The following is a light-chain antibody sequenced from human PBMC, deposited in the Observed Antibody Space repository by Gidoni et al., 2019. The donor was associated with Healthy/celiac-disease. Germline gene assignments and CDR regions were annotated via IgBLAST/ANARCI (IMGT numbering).Light chain of an antibody. CDR1: QSIISW. V-gene: IGKV1-5*01. CDR3: QQYKSYSRLT. J-gene: IGKJ4*01. Sequence: DIQMTQSPSTLSASVGDRVTITCRASQSIISWLAWYQQKPGKAPKLLIYDASSLESWVPSRFSGSGCWTAFTLTISSLQPDDFASYYCQQYKSYSRLTFGGVNKVEIK. CDR2: DAS.